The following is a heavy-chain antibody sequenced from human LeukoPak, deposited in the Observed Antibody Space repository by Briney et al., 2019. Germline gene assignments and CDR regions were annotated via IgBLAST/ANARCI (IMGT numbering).Heavy chain of an antibody. CDR2: INPKSGDT. CDR3: ARDKGSSGWFYYYYFMDL. D-gene: IGHD6-19*01. Sequence: ASVNVSCKASGYTFSGSYIHWVRQAPGQGLEWMGWINPKSGDTKYSQKFPGRVSMTSDTSIATAYMELSRLNSDDTAVYYRARDKGSSGWFYYYYFMDLWGRGTTVTVSS. CDR1: GYTFSGSY. J-gene: IGHJ6*03. V-gene: IGHV1-2*02.